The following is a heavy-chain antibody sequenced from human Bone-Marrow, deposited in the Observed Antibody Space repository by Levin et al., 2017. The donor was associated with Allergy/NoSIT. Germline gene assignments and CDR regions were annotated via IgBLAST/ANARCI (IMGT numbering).Heavy chain of an antibody. CDR2: IYYSGST. J-gene: IGHJ4*02. CDR3: ARGLVVAAATPYFDY. Sequence: SETLSLTCTVSDDSISSYYWSWIRQPPGKGLDLIGYIYYSGSTNYNPSLKSRVTVSLDTSKNQFSLKLSSVTAADTAVYYCARGLVVAAATPYFDYWGQGTLVTVSS. V-gene: IGHV4-59*01. CDR1: DDSISSYY. D-gene: IGHD2-15*01.